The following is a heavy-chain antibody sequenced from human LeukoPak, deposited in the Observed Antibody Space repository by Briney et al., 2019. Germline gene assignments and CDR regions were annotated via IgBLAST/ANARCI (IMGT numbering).Heavy chain of an antibody. D-gene: IGHD4-11*01. Sequence: GASVKVSCKASGYIFTTYFIHWVRQAPGQGLEWMGWINPNSGDTNYAQKLQDRVTMTRDTSISTAYMELSSLRSDDTAVYYCARRADNNYGPYFDYWGQGTLVTVSS. CDR3: ARRADNNYGPYFDY. CDR2: INPNSGDT. CDR1: GYIFTTYF. J-gene: IGHJ4*02. V-gene: IGHV1-2*02.